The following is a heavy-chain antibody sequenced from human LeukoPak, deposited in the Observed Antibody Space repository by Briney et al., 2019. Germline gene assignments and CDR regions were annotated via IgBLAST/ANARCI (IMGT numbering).Heavy chain of an antibody. D-gene: IGHD6-19*01. V-gene: IGHV3-11*01. Sequence: GGSLRLSCAASGFTFSDYYMSWIRQAPGKGLEWASYISSSGSTIYYADSVKGRFTISRDNAKNSLYLQMNSLRAEDTAVYYCARGQLLGVSDAFDIWGQGTMVTVSS. CDR3: ARGQLLGVSDAFDI. CDR2: ISSSGSTI. CDR1: GFTFSDYY. J-gene: IGHJ3*02.